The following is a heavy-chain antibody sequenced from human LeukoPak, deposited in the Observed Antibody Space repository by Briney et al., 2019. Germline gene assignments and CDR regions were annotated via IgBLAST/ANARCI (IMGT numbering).Heavy chain of an antibody. CDR1: GFTFRTYP. D-gene: IGHD3-10*01. CDR3: ARGDYYGSGSYWYYFDY. CDR2: ISYDGSLK. Sequence: GRSLGLPCEAPGFTFRTYPMHWARQAQGRGLEGGAVISYDGSLKYYADSVKGRFTISRDNSMNTVFLQMNSLRAEDTAVYYCARGDYYGSGSYWYYFDYWGQGTLVTVSS. V-gene: IGHV3-30*04. J-gene: IGHJ4*02.